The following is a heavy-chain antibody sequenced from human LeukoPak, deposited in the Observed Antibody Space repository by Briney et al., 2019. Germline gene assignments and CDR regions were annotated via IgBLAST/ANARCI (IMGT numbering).Heavy chain of an antibody. V-gene: IGHV3-7*01. CDR3: AKGRSMDV. Sequence: GGSLRLSCAASGFSFSNYWMSWVRQAPGKGLEWVANIKQDGSEKYYVDSVKGRFTISRDNAKNSLDLQMNSLRAEDRAVYYCAKGRSMDVWGQGTTVTVSS. J-gene: IGHJ6*02. CDR1: GFSFSNYW. CDR2: IKQDGSEK.